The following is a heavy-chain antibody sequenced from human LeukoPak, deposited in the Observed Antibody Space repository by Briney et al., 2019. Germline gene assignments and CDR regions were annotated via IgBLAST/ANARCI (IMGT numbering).Heavy chain of an antibody. CDR1: GFTFSSYA. J-gene: IGHJ4*02. Sequence: PGGSLRLSCAASGFTFSSYAMSWVRQAPGKGLEWVSAISGSGGSTYYADSVKGRFTISRDNSKNTLYLQMNSLRAEDTAVYYCAKEMVRGVIMPRFFYYWGQGTLVTVSS. CDR2: ISGSGGST. D-gene: IGHD3-10*01. CDR3: AKEMVRGVIMPRFFYY. V-gene: IGHV3-23*01.